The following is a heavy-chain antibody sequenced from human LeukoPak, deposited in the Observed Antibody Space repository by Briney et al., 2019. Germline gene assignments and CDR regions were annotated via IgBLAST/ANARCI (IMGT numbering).Heavy chain of an antibody. Sequence: GGSLRLSCAASGFTFSSYGMHWVRQAPGKGLEWVSVFYSDGRTFYIDSVKGRFTISRDNSKNTVFLQMNSLRPEDTAVYYCARVAYCGGDCYSGPLAYWGQGTLVTVSS. CDR3: ARVAYCGGDCYSGPLAY. V-gene: IGHV3-53*01. J-gene: IGHJ4*02. CDR1: GFTFSSYG. D-gene: IGHD2-21*02. CDR2: FYSDGRT.